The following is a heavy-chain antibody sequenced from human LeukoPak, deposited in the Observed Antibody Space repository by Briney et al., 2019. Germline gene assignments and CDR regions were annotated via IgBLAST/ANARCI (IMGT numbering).Heavy chain of an antibody. V-gene: IGHV3-23*01. CDR3: AKGMWDYAYDY. CDR1: GFTFSNYA. D-gene: IGHD4-17*01. Sequence: GGSLRLSCAASGFTFSNYAMTWVRQAPGKGLEWVSLISASGSSTYYADSVKGRFTISRDNSKNTLYLQMNSLRADGTAIYYCAKGMWDYAYDYWGQGTRVTVSS. CDR2: ISASGSST. J-gene: IGHJ4*02.